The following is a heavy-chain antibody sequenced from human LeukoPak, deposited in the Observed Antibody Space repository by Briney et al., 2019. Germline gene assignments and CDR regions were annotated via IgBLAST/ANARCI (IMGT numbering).Heavy chain of an antibody. D-gene: IGHD3-10*01. J-gene: IGHJ3*02. Sequence: GGSLRLSCAASGFTVSSNYMSWVRQAPGKGLEWVSVIYSGGSTYYADSVKGRFTISRDNSKNTLYLQMNSLRAEDTAVYYCARDFTHYYGSGSYRDFDIWGQGTMVTVSS. CDR1: GFTVSSNY. V-gene: IGHV3-66*01. CDR2: IYSGGST. CDR3: ARDFTHYYGSGSYRDFDI.